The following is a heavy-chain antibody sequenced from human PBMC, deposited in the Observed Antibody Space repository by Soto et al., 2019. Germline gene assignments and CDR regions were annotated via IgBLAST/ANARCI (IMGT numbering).Heavy chain of an antibody. Sequence: PGGSLRLSCAASGFTFSSYSMNWVRQAPGKGLEWVSYISSSSSTIYYADSVKGRFTISRDNAKNSLYLQMNSLRDEDTAVYYCASLYCISTSCQVLDAFDVWGQGTMVTVSS. CDR3: ASLYCISTSCQVLDAFDV. D-gene: IGHD2-2*01. CDR1: GFTFSSYS. CDR2: ISSSSSTI. V-gene: IGHV3-48*02. J-gene: IGHJ3*01.